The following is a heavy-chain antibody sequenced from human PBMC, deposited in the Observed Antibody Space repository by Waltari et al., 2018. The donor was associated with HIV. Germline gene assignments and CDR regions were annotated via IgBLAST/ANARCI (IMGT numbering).Heavy chain of an antibody. CDR3: AGTYTYGVVFEY. Sequence: QVQLQESGPGLVKPSETLSLTCDVSGGSISNTTWWNWVRQPPGTGLGWLGEIDGSGDTSYNPSLKSRGTMSVDTSKNQFSLKLNSLTAADTAIYYCAGTYTYGVVFEYWGQGTLVTVSS. CDR1: GGSISNTTW. CDR2: IDGSGDT. V-gene: IGHV4-4*02. J-gene: IGHJ4*02. D-gene: IGHD2-8*01.